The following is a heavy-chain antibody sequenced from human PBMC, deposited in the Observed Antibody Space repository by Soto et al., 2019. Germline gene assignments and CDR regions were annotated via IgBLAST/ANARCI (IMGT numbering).Heavy chain of an antibody. Sequence: SGPTLVNPTQTLTLTCTFSGFSLSTTGAGVTWIRQPPGKTLEWLALIYWNDDKYYSPSLNSRLTITKDTSKNQVVLTMTNMDPVDTATYYCAHRVGYVGAIDYWGRGTLVTVSS. J-gene: IGHJ4*02. CDR2: IYWNDDK. CDR1: GFSLSTTGAG. CDR3: AHRVGYVGAIDY. V-gene: IGHV2-5*01. D-gene: IGHD1-26*01.